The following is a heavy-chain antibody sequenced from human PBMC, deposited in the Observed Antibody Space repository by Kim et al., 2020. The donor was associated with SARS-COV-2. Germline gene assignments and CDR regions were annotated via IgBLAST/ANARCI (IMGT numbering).Heavy chain of an antibody. D-gene: IGHD5-12*01. CDR2: IWYDGSNK. CDR1: GFTFSSYA. J-gene: IGHJ4*02. Sequence: GGSLRLSCAASGFTFSSYAMHWVRQAPGKGLEWVAVIWYDGSNKYYADSVKGRFTISRDNSKNTLYLQMNSLRAEDTAVYYCATLGHSGYATWQEQDDYWGQGTLVTVSS. V-gene: IGHV3-33*01. CDR3: ATLGHSGYATWQEQDDY.